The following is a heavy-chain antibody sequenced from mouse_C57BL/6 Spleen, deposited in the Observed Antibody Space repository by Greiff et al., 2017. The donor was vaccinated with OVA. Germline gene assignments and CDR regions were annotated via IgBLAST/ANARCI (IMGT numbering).Heavy chain of an antibody. CDR1: GYTFTDYE. D-gene: IGHD1-1*01. CDR3: TKIPFITTARGVAY. V-gene: IGHV1-15*01. Sequence: QVQLQQSGAELVRPGASVTLSCKASGYTFTDYEMHWVKQTPVHGLEWIGAIDPETGGTAYNQKFKGKAILTADTSSSTAYMELRSLTSEDSAVYYCTKIPFITTARGVAYWGQGTLVTVSA. CDR2: IDPETGGT. J-gene: IGHJ3*01.